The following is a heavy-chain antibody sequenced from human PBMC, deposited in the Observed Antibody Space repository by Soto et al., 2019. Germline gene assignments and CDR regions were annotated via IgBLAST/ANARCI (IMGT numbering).Heavy chain of an antibody. CDR3: ARDGLLDRGLTNYFDS. V-gene: IGHV3-7*01. Sequence: EVQLVETGGGLVQPGGSLRLSCAASGFRFSGYWMSWVRQAPGKGLEWVAKMRTGGVQKSYVDSVKGRFTIARDDAKNSLYLQMDSLRAEDTAVYYWARDGLLDRGLTNYFDSWGQGALVTVSS. D-gene: IGHD3-10*01. CDR2: MRTGGVQK. CDR1: GFRFSGYW. J-gene: IGHJ4*02.